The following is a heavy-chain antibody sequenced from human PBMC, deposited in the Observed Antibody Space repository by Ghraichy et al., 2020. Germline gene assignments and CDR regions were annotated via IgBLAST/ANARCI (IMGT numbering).Heavy chain of an antibody. V-gene: IGHV4-34*01. D-gene: IGHD6-13*01. CDR1: GGSFSGYY. Sequence: SETLSLTCAVYGGSFSGYYWSWIRQPPGKGLEWIGEINHSGSTNYNPSLKSRVTISVDTSKNQFSLKLSSWTAADTAVYYCSRGVNSSSWYSPTSGAPFDYWGQGTLVTVSS. J-gene: IGHJ4*02. CDR2: INHSGST. CDR3: SRGVNSSSWYSPTSGAPFDY.